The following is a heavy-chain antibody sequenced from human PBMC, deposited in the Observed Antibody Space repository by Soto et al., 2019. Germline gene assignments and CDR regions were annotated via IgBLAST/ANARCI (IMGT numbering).Heavy chain of an antibody. CDR1: GYTFTSYA. CDR3: ARAFGGQVVLGHSTPYYYYGMDV. V-gene: IGHV1-3*01. D-gene: IGHD3-10*01. Sequence: ASVKVSCKASGYTFTSYAMHWVRQAPGQRLEWMGWINAGNGNTKYSQKFQGRVTITRDTSASTAYMELSSLRSEDTAVYYCARAFGGQVVLGHSTPYYYYGMDVWGQGTTVTVSS. CDR2: INAGNGNT. J-gene: IGHJ6*02.